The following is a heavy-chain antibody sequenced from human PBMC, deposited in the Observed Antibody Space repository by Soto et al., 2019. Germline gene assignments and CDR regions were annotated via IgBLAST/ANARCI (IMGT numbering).Heavy chain of an antibody. CDR2: INPNSGGT. CDR1: GDTFTDYY. J-gene: IGHJ6*02. D-gene: IGHD1-26*01. Sequence: GASVQVSCKASGDTFTDYYMHCVRQAPGQGLEWMGWINPNSGGTNYAQKFQGWVTMTRDTSISTAYMELSRLRSDDTAVYYCARSGVGPWAYYGMDVWGQGTTVTVSS. V-gene: IGHV1-2*04. CDR3: ARSGVGPWAYYGMDV.